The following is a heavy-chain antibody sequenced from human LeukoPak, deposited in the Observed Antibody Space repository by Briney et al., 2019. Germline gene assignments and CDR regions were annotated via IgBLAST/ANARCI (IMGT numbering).Heavy chain of an antibody. Sequence: GGSLRLSCAASGFTFSSYTMNWVRQAPGKGLEGVSFISSSSSYIYDADSVKGRFTISRDNAKKSLYLQMDSLRAEDTAVYYCARGAWSENPFDYWGQGTLVTVSS. CDR2: ISSSSSYI. V-gene: IGHV3-21*01. CDR3: ARGAWSENPFDY. CDR1: GFTFSSYT. D-gene: IGHD1-14*01. J-gene: IGHJ4*02.